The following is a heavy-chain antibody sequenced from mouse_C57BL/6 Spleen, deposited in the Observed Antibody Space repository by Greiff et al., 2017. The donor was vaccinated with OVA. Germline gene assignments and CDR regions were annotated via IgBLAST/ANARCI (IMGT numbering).Heavy chain of an antibody. V-gene: IGHV10-1*01. Sequence: EVKLMESGGGLVQPKGSLKLSCAASGFSFNTYAMNWVRQAPGKGLEWVARIRSKSNNYATYYADSVKDRFTISRDDSESMLYLQMNNLKTEDTAMYYGVRSADGYYVGYAMDYWGQGTSVTVSS. CDR2: IRSKSNNYAT. CDR1: GFSFNTYA. D-gene: IGHD2-3*01. J-gene: IGHJ4*01. CDR3: VRSADGYYVGYAMDY.